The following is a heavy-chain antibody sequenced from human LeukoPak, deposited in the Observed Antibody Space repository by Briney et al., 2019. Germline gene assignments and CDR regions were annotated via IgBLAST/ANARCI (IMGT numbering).Heavy chain of an antibody. CDR3: ARSPAATFNYYYYYMDV. CDR1: GGSISSSSYY. Sequence: PSETLSLTCTVSGGSISSSSYYWGWIRQPPGKGLEWIGNIYYSGSTYYNPSLKSRVTISVDTSKNQFSLKLSSVTAADTAVYYCARSPAATFNYYYYYMDVWGKGTTVTVSS. CDR2: IYYSGST. D-gene: IGHD2-15*01. J-gene: IGHJ6*03. V-gene: IGHV4-39*07.